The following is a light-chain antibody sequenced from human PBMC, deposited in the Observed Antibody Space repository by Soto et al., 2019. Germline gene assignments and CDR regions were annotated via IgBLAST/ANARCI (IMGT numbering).Light chain of an antibody. CDR1: SSDIGAYDY. Sequence: QSVLTQPASLSGSPGQSITISCTGTSSDIGAYDYVSWYQHHPGKAPKVMIYEVTNRPSGVSNRFSGSKSGNTASLTISGLLAEDEADYYCSSYTSSSTYVFGTGTKVTVL. V-gene: IGLV2-14*01. CDR3: SSYTSSSTYV. CDR2: EVT. J-gene: IGLJ1*01.